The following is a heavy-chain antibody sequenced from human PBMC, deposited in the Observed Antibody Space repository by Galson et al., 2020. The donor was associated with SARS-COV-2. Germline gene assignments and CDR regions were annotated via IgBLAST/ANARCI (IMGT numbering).Heavy chain of an antibody. J-gene: IGHJ4*02. CDR1: GYTLTELS. Sequence: ASVKVSCKVSGYTLTELSMHWVRQAPGKGLEWMGGFDPEDGETIYAQKFQGRVTMTEDTSTDTAYMELSSLRSEDTAVYYCATTPAYWWELLRWYYWGQGTLVTVAS. CDR3: ATTPAYWWELLRWYY. D-gene: IGHD1-26*01. CDR2: FDPEDGET. V-gene: IGHV1-24*01.